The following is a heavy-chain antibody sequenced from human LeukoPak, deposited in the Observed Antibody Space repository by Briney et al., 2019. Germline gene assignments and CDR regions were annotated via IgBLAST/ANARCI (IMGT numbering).Heavy chain of an antibody. D-gene: IGHD3-22*01. CDR3: AKDSAYYYDSSGYYYD. Sequence: PGGSLRLSCAASGFTFSSYEMNWVRQAPGKGLEWVAFIRYDGTNKYYADSVKGRFTISRDNSKNTLYLQMNSLRAEDTAMYYCAKDSAYYYDSSGYYYDWGQGTLVTVSS. J-gene: IGHJ4*02. CDR1: GFTFSSYE. CDR2: IRYDGTNK. V-gene: IGHV3-30*02.